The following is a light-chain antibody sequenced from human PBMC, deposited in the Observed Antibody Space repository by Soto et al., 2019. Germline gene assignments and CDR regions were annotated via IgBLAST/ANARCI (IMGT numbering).Light chain of an antibody. V-gene: IGKV3-15*01. CDR2: GSS. CDR1: QSVSGN. J-gene: IGKJ1*01. CDR3: QQDNNWPPST. Sequence: EIVMTQSPATLSVSPGVRATLSCRASQSVSGNLAWYQQKPGQAPRLLIYGSSTRSTGIPTRFSCGCSGTEFSLTISNPQSEDFAVYYCQQDNNWPPSTFGPETNVEIK.